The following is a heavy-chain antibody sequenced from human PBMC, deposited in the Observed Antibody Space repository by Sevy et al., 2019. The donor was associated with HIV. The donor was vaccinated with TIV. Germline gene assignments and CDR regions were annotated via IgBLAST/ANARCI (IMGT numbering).Heavy chain of an antibody. V-gene: IGHV4-59*08. J-gene: IGHJ5*02. CDR2: IYYSGST. Sequence: SETLSLTCTVSGGSISSYYWSWIRQPPGKGLEWSGYIYYSGSTNYNPSLKSGVTISVDTSKNQFSLKLSSVTAADTAVYYCARQDYSNYEGYWFDPWGQGTLVTVSS. D-gene: IGHD4-4*01. CDR1: GGSISSYY. CDR3: ARQDYSNYEGYWFDP.